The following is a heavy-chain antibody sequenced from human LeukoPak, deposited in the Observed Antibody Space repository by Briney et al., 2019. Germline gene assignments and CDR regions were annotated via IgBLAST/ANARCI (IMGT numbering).Heavy chain of an antibody. CDR1: GFTFSSYV. Sequence: GGSLRLSCAASGFTFSSYVMSWVRQAPRMGLEWVSDISASGSSSNYIDSVKGRFTISRDNSKNLLYLQMDSLRVDDTAVYYCAKRQYQSSSHDVFDIWGKGTFFPVFS. CDR3: AKRQYQSSSHDVFDI. CDR2: ISASGSSS. J-gene: IGHJ3*02. V-gene: IGHV3-23*01. D-gene: IGHD2-2*01.